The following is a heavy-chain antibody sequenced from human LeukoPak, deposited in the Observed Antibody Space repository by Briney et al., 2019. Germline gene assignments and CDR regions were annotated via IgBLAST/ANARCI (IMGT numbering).Heavy chain of an antibody. CDR3: ARGGKHDYGDYDLDY. CDR1: GFTFSSYS. Sequence: PGGSLRLSCAASGFTFSSYSMNWVRQAPGKGLEWVSSISSSSSYIYYADSVKGRFTISRDNAKNSLYLQMNSLRAEDTAVYYCARGGKHDYGDYDLDYWGQGTLVTVSS. D-gene: IGHD4-17*01. CDR2: ISSSSSYI. V-gene: IGHV3-21*01. J-gene: IGHJ4*02.